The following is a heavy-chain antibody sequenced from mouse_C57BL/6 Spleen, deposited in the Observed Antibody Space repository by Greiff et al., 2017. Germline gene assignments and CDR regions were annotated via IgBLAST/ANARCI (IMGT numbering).Heavy chain of an antibody. J-gene: IGHJ3*01. D-gene: IGHD1-1*01. V-gene: IGHV3-1*01. Sequence: EVKLVESGPGMVKPSQSLSLTCTVTGYSITSGYDWHWIRHFPGNKLEWMGYISYSGSTNYNPSLKSRISITHDTSKNHFFLKLNSVTTEDTATYYCAREDYGSRTGFAYWGQGTLVTVSA. CDR2: ISYSGST. CDR1: GYSITSGYD. CDR3: AREDYGSRTGFAY.